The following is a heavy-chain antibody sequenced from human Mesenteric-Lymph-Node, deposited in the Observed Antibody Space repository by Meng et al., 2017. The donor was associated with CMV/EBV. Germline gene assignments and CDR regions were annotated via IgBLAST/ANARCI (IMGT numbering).Heavy chain of an antibody. J-gene: IGHJ4*02. Sequence: ASVKVSCKTSGYTFTSYGISWVRQAPGRGLEWMGWVYHKNGDTDYAQNFQGRVSMTRDTSISTVYMELTRLTSDDTAVYYCTSSWIVPAPYWGQGTLVTVSS. CDR2: VYHKNGDT. CDR1: GYTFTSYG. V-gene: IGHV1-2*02. D-gene: IGHD2-2*01. CDR3: TSSWIVPAPY.